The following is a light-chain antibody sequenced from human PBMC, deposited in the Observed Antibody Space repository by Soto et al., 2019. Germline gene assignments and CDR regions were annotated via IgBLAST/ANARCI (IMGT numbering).Light chain of an antibody. CDR3: QQYNNWPPWT. J-gene: IGKJ1*01. V-gene: IGKV3-15*01. CDR1: QSVSGN. Sequence: EIVMTQSPATLSVSPGERATLSCRGSQSVSGNLAWYQQKPGQAPRLLIYGASTRATGIPARFSGSGSGTEFTLTISSLQSEDFAVYYCQQYNNWPPWTFGQGTKVEIK. CDR2: GAS.